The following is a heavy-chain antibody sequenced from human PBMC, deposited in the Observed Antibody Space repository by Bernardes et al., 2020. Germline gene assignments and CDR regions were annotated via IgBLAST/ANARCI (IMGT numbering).Heavy chain of an antibody. CDR3: ARRFNGGSIAARKNAFDI. V-gene: IGHV4-39*01. CDR1: GGSISSSSYY. J-gene: IGHJ3*02. Sequence: SETLSLTCTVSGGSISSSSYYWGWIRQPPGKGLEWIGSIYYSGSTYYNPSLKSRVTISVDTSKNQFSLKLSSVTAADTAVYYCARRFNGGSIAARKNAFDIWGQGTMVTVSS. D-gene: IGHD6-6*01. CDR2: IYYSGST.